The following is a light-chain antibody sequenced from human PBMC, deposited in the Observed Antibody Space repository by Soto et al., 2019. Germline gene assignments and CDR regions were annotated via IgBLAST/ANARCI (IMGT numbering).Light chain of an antibody. CDR1: HSLLHSNGYNY. V-gene: IGKV2-28*01. Sequence: EIVMTQAPLSLPVTPGEPASISCRSSHSLLHSNGYNYLDWYLQKPGQSPQLLIYLGSNRASGVPDRFSGSGSGTDFTLKISRVEAEDVGVYYCMQALQTLMYTFVQGTKLESK. CDR2: LGS. CDR3: MQALQTLMYT. J-gene: IGKJ2*01.